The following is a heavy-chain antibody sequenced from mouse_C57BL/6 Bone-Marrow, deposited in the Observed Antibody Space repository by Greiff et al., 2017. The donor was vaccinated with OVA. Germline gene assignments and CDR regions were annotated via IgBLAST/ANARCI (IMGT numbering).Heavy chain of an antibody. Sequence: VQLQPSGAELVKPGASVKLSCTASGFNIKDYYMHWVKQRTEQGLEWIGRIDPEGGGTKYAPKFQGKATITADPSSNTAYLQLSSLTSEDTACYYCARSTRNGSPRPDYWGQGTTLTVSS. D-gene: IGHD1-1*01. CDR2: IDPEGGGT. V-gene: IGHV14-2*01. CDR1: GFNIKDYY. CDR3: ARSTRNGSPRPDY. J-gene: IGHJ2*01.